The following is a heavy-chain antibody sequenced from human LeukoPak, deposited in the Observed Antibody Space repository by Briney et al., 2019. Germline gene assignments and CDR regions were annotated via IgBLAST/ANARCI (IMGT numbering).Heavy chain of an antibody. Sequence: PGGSLRLSCAASGFTFSGYWMSWVRQAPGKGLEWVANIKQDGSATYYVDSVKGRFTISRENAKNSLYLQMNSLRAEDTAVYYCARMYSSSWYSWGQGTLVTVSS. D-gene: IGHD6-13*01. CDR2: IKQDGSAT. CDR3: ARMYSSSWYS. J-gene: IGHJ4*02. CDR1: GFTFSGYW. V-gene: IGHV3-7*01.